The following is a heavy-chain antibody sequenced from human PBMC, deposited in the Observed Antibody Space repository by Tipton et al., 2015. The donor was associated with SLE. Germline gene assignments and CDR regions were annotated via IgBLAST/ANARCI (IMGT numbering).Heavy chain of an antibody. Sequence: TLSLTCAVYGGSFSGYYWSWIRQPPGKGLEWIGEINHSGSTNYNPSLKSRVTISVDTSKNQFSLKLSSVTAADTAVYYCARVRGPRAALSGSYYGRGGVCDYWGQGTLVTVSS. D-gene: IGHD1-26*01. V-gene: IGHV4-34*01. CDR3: ARVRGPRAALSGSYYGRGGVCDY. CDR1: GGSFSGYY. CDR2: INHSGST. J-gene: IGHJ4*02.